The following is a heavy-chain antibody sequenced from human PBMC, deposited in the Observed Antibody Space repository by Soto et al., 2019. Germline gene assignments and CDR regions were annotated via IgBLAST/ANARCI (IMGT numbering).Heavy chain of an antibody. Sequence: EVQLVESGGGLVQPGGSLRLSCAASGFTFRNYWMPWVRQAPGKGLVWVSGMRGDGSRTNYADSEKGRFTISRDKVKNTLYLQMKSLRVEDTAVDYCARGCSSSWGDWCQGTLGTVSS. V-gene: IGHV3-74*01. CDR3: ARGCSSSWGD. CDR1: GFTFRNYW. J-gene: IGHJ4*02. CDR2: MRGDGSRT. D-gene: IGHD6-13*01.